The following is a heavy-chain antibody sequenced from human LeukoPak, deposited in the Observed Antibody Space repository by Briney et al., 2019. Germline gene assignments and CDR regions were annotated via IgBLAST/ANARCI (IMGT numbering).Heavy chain of an antibody. D-gene: IGHD6-13*01. J-gene: IGHJ4*02. V-gene: IGHV4-4*07. CDR1: GGSINNYY. CDR3: AREEITAAGRSLDY. CDR2: IYPSGST. Sequence: SETLSLTCTVSGGSINNYYWSWIRQPAGKGLEWIGRIYPSGSTNDNPALKSRVTMSMDTSKNQFSLKLTSVSAADTAVYYCAREEITAAGRSLDYWGQGTLVTVSS.